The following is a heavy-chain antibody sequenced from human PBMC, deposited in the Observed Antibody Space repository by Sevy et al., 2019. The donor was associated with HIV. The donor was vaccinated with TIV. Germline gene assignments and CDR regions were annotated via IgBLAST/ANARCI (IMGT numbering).Heavy chain of an antibody. CDR2: IKSKTDGGTT. Sequence: GGSLRLSCAASGFTFSNAWMSWVRQAPGKGLEWVGRIKSKTDGGTTDYAAPVKGRFTISRDDSKNTLYLQMNSLKTEDTAVYHCTTTTSPFYYHGMDVWGQGTTVTVSS. V-gene: IGHV3-15*01. D-gene: IGHD4-17*01. CDR1: GFTFSNAW. CDR3: TTTTSPFYYHGMDV. J-gene: IGHJ6*02.